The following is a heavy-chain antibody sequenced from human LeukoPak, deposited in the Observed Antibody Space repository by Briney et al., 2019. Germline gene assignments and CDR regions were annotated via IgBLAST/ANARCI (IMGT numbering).Heavy chain of an antibody. CDR2: ISSSGSTI. CDR1: GFTFSSYE. Sequence: PGGSLRLSCAASGFTFSSYEMNWVRQAPGKGLAWVSYISSSGSTIYYADSVKGRFTISRDNAKNSLYLQMNSLRAEDTAVYYCATYVSVAGTLDYWGQGTLVTVSS. V-gene: IGHV3-48*03. D-gene: IGHD6-19*01. CDR3: ATYVSVAGTLDY. J-gene: IGHJ4*02.